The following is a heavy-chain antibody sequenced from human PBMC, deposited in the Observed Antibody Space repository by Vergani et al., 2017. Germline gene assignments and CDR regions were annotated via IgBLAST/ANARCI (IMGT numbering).Heavy chain of an antibody. J-gene: IGHJ6*02. CDR3: ARDLAAAGTDFAFLAYYGMDV. Sequence: QVQLQQSGPGLVKPSQTLSLTCAISGDSVSSNSAALNWIRQSPSRGLEWLGRTYYRSKWYNDYAVSVKSRITINPDTSKNQFSLQLNSVTPEDTAVYYCARDLAAAGTDFAFLAYYGMDVWGQGTTVTVSS. V-gene: IGHV6-1*01. CDR2: TYYRSKWYN. CDR1: GDSVSSNSAA. D-gene: IGHD6-13*01.